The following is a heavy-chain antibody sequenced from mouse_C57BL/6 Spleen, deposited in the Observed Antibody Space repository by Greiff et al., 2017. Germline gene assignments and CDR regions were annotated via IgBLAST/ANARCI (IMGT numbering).Heavy chain of an antibody. D-gene: IGHD1-1*01. V-gene: IGHV1-9*01. CDR3: ARPTDY. J-gene: IGHJ2*01. Sequence: QVQLQQSGAELMKPGASVKLSCKATGYTFTGYWIEWVKQRPGHGLEWIGEILPGSGSTNYTEKFKGKATFTADTSSNTAYMQLSSLTTEDSAIYYCARPTDYWGQGTTLTVSS. CDR2: ILPGSGST. CDR1: GYTFTGYW.